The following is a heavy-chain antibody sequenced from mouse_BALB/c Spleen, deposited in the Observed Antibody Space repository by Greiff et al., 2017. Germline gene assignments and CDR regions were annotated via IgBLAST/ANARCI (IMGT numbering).Heavy chain of an antibody. CDR2: INPSSGYT. CDR3: AREGDGYQFAY. V-gene: IGHV1-4*02. J-gene: IGHJ3*01. Sequence: QVQLQQSAAELARPGASVKMSCKASGYTFTSYTMHWVKQRPGQGLEWIGYINPSSGYTEYNQKFKDKTTLTADKSSSTAYMQLSSLTSEDSAVYYCAREGDGYQFAYWGQGTLVTVSA. CDR1: GYTFTSYT. D-gene: IGHD2-3*01.